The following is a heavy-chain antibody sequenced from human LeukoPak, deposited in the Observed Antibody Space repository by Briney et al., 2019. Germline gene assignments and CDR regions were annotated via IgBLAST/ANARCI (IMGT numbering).Heavy chain of an antibody. Sequence: GGSLRLSCAASGFTFSDYYMSWIRQAPGKGLEWVSYISSSGSTIYYADSVKGRFTISRDNAKNSLYLQMNSLRAEDTAVYYCARALSCSGGSCYFFDYWGQGTLVTVSS. D-gene: IGHD2-15*01. CDR2: ISSSGSTI. CDR1: GFTFSDYY. CDR3: ARALSCSGGSCYFFDY. V-gene: IGHV3-11*04. J-gene: IGHJ4*02.